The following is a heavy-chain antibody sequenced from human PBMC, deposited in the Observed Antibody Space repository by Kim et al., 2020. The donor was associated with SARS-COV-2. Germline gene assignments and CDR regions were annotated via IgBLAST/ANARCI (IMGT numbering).Heavy chain of an antibody. Sequence: ASVKVSCKASGYTFTGYYMHWVRQAPGQGLEWMGWINPNSGGTNYAQKFQGWVTMTRDTSISTAYMELSRLRSDDTAVYYCARDRGLLWFGETRGALDIWGQGTMVTVSS. CDR1: GYTFTGYY. D-gene: IGHD3-10*01. CDR2: INPNSGGT. CDR3: ARDRGLLWFGETRGALDI. J-gene: IGHJ3*02. V-gene: IGHV1-2*04.